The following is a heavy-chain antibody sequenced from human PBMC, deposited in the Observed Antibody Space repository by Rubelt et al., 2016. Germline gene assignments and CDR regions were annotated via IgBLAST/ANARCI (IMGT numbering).Heavy chain of an antibody. CDR2: INHSGST. V-gene: IGHV4-34*01. D-gene: IGHD4-23*01. CDR3: ASPVATGLDY. J-gene: IGHJ4*02. CDR1: SGSFSGYY. Sequence: QVQLQQWGAGLLKPSETLSLTCAVYSGSFSGYYWSWIRQPPGKGLEWIGEINHSGSTNYNPSLKSRVTISVDTSKNQFSLELSSVTAADTAVYYCASPVATGLDYWGQGTLVTVSS.